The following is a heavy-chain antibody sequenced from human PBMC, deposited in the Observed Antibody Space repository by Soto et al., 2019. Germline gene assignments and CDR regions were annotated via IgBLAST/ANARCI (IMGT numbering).Heavy chain of an antibody. CDR1: GFTFSSYG. J-gene: IGHJ6*02. CDR2: ISYDGSNK. V-gene: IGHV3-30*18. Sequence: GGSLRLSCAASGFTFSSYGMHWVRQAPGKGLEWVAVISYDGSNKYYADSVKGRFTISRDNSKNTLYLQMNSLRAEDTAVYYCAKDHVCGSCYPYYYGMDVWGQGTTVTVSS. CDR3: AKDHVCGSCYPYYYGMDV. D-gene: IGHD2-15*01.